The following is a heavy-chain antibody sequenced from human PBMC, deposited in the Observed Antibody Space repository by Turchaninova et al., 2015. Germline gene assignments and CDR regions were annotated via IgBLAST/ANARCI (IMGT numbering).Heavy chain of an antibody. CDR2: VKKKTNGGKT. J-gene: IGHJ4*02. CDR1: GLTFSHPW. D-gene: IGHD1-26*01. CDR3: TTRNLGD. V-gene: IGHV3-15*01. Sequence: VQLAEFGGGLVHPGASLRLSCAASGLTFSHPWMSWGRPPPRQGREWVGRVKKKTNGGKTDDATPVKGRLTISRDESKNTLYRKMNSLIIEYTAVYYCTTRNLGDWGQGTLVTVSS.